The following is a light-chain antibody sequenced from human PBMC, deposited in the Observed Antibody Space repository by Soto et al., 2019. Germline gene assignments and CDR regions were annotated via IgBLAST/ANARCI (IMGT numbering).Light chain of an antibody. J-gene: IGKJ2*01. CDR2: GTS. Sequence: ELVMTQSPATLSVSPGEIATLSCRASQSFSSNVAWYQQKPGQAPRLLIYGTSTRVTGIPARFSGSGSGTEFTLTISSLQAEDFAGYYCQQRTKWPGTFGQGSKLEIK. CDR3: QQRTKWPGT. V-gene: IGKV3-15*01. CDR1: QSFSSN.